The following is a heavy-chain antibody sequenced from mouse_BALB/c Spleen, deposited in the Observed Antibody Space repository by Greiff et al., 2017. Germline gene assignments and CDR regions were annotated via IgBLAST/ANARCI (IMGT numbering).Heavy chain of an antibody. V-gene: IGHV6-6*02. J-gene: IGHJ4*01. CDR2: IRLKSNNYAT. CDR3: TSYGNFMDYAMDY. Sequence: EVKLEESGGGLVQPGGSMKLSCVASGFTFSNYWMNWVRQSPEKGLEWVAEIRLKSNNYATHYAESVKGRFTISRDDSKSSVYLQMNNLRAEDTGIYYCTSYGNFMDYAMDYWGQGTSVTVSS. D-gene: IGHD2-1*01. CDR1: GFTFSNYW.